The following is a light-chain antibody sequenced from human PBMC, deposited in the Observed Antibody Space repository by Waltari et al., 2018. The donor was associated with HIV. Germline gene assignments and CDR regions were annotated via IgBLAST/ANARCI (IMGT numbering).Light chain of an antibody. CDR2: EDS. J-gene: IGLJ2*01. CDR3: YSAGDHDVV. V-gene: IGLV3-27*01. CDR1: ILAKKY. Sequence: SYELTQPSSVSVSPGHTARITCSGDILAKKYGRWFQQKPGQAPVVVIYEDSERPSGIPERFSGSSSGTTVTLTITGAQVEDDADYYCYSAGDHDVVFGGGTKLTVL.